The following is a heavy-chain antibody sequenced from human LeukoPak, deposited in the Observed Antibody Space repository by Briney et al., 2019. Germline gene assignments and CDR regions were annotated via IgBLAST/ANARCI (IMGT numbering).Heavy chain of an antibody. CDR2: INHSGST. J-gene: IGHJ4*02. Sequence: PSETLSLTCAVYGGSFSGYYWSWIRQPPGKGLEWIGEINHSGSTNYNPSLKSRVTISVDTSKNQFSLKLSSVTAADTAVYYCARAIQRYDYVWGSYAWFDYWGQGTLVTVSS. V-gene: IGHV4-34*01. CDR3: ARAIQRYDYVWGSYAWFDY. CDR1: GGSFSGYY. D-gene: IGHD3-16*01.